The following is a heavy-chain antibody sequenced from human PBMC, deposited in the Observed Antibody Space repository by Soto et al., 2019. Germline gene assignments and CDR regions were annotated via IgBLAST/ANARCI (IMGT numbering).Heavy chain of an antibody. CDR3: ARGPLVPITIFGVVIAPGFDP. V-gene: IGHV4-34*01. Sequence: SETLSLTCAVYGGSFSGYYWSWIRQPPGKGLEWIGEINHSGSTNYNPSLKSRVTISVDTSKNQFSLKLSSVTAADTAVYYCARGPLVPITIFGVVIAPGFDPWGQGTLVTVSS. D-gene: IGHD3-3*01. CDR2: INHSGST. J-gene: IGHJ5*02. CDR1: GGSFSGYY.